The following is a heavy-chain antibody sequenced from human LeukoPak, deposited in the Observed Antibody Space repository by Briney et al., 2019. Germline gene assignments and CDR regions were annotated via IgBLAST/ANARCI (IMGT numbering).Heavy chain of an antibody. D-gene: IGHD6-13*01. CDR1: GDSISGVY. J-gene: IGHJ4*02. Sequence: SETLSLTCTVSGDSISGVYWSWIRQPPGKGLEWIGYIYYSGTTNYNPSLKSRVTISVDTSKNQSSLKLSSVTAADTAVYYCARGVYIAAAQYAYWGQGTLVTVSS. V-gene: IGHV4-59*01. CDR2: IYYSGTT. CDR3: ARGVYIAAAQYAY.